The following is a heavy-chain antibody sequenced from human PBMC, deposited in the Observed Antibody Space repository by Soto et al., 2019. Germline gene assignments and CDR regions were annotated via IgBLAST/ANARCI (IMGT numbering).Heavy chain of an antibody. CDR2: ISYDGSNK. V-gene: IGHV3-30-3*01. CDR1: GLTFSSYA. Sequence: LRLSCAASGLTFSSYAMHWVRQAPGKGLEWVAVISYDGSNKYYADSVKGRFTISRDNSKNTLYLQMNSLRAEDTAVYYCARGYCSGGSCYPYYYYGMDVWGQGTTVTVSS. CDR3: ARGYCSGGSCYPYYYYGMDV. D-gene: IGHD2-15*01. J-gene: IGHJ6*02.